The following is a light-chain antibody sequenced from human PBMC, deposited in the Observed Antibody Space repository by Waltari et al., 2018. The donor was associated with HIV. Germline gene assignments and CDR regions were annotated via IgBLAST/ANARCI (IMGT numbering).Light chain of an antibody. J-gene: IGLJ3*02. CDR3: CSYAGSRSWV. V-gene: IGLV2-23*02. CDR1: SSALGAYHY. CDR2: DLN. Sequence: QSALPQPASVSGSPGQSITISCTGTSSALGAYHYVSWYQQSPGKAPSLLIPDLNKWPSGVANRFSGSKSGNTASLTISGLQSEDEADYWCCSYAGSRSWVFGGGTKVTVL.